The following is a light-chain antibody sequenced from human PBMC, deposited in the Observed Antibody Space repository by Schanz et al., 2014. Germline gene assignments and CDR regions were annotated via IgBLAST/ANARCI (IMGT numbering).Light chain of an antibody. Sequence: DIQMTQSPSSVSASVGDTVTLTCRASQDINKWLAWYQQKPGQAPKLLIYAASTLQSGVPSRFTGRGSGTDFTLTISSLQPDDFATYFCQQYKDYPRTFGRGTKVEIK. J-gene: IGKJ1*01. CDR3: QQYKDYPRT. V-gene: IGKV1-12*01. CDR2: AAS. CDR1: QDINKW.